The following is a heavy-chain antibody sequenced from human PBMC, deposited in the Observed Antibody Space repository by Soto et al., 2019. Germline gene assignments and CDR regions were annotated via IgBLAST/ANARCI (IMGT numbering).Heavy chain of an antibody. CDR3: ARDEAARPGAWSKMDV. V-gene: IGHV3-21*01. CDR1: GFTFSSYS. CDR2: ISSSSSYI. D-gene: IGHD6-6*01. Sequence: GGSLRLSCAASGFTFSSYSVNWVRQAPGKGLEWVSSISSSSSYIYYADSVKGRFTISRDNAKNSLYLQMNSLRAEDTAVYYCARDEAARPGAWSKMDVRGQGTTVTVSS. J-gene: IGHJ6*02.